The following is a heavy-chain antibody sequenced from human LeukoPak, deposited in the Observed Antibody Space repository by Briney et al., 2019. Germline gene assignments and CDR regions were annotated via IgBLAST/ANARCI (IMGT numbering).Heavy chain of an antibody. CDR3: ARALIGGDYFDY. V-gene: IGHV1-46*01. CDR2: INPSGGST. CDR1: GYTFTGYY. D-gene: IGHD3-16*02. Sequence: GASVKVSCKASGYTFTGYYMHWVRQAPGQGLEWMGIINPSGGSTSYAQKFQGRVTMTRDMSTSTVYMELSSLRSEDTAVYYCARALIGGDYFDYWGQGTLVTVSS. J-gene: IGHJ4*02.